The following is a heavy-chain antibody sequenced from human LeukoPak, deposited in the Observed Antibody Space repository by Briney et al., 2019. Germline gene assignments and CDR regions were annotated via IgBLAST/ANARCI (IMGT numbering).Heavy chain of an antibody. Sequence: GGSLRLSCAASGFTLCSNYMSSVRQAPGKGLEWVSVIYSGGSTYYADSVKGRFTISRDNSKNTLYLQMNSLRAEDTAVYHRARGALLYYFDYWGQGTLVIVSS. D-gene: IGHD2-21*01. CDR2: IYSGGST. J-gene: IGHJ4*02. CDR1: GFTLCSNY. CDR3: ARGALLYYFDY. V-gene: IGHV3-53*01.